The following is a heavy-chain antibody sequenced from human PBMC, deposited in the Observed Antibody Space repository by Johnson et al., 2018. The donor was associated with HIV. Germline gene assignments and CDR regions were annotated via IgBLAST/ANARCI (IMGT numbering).Heavy chain of an antibody. V-gene: IGHV3-9*01. Sequence: VQVVESGGGLVQPGRSLRVSCAASGFTFDDYAMHWVRQAPGKGLEWVSGISWNSGSIGYADSVKGRFTISRDNAKNSLYLQMNSLRAEDTALYYCAKGRDYSSSWWHAFDIWGQGTMVTVSS. J-gene: IGHJ3*02. D-gene: IGHD6-13*01. CDR1: GFTFDDYA. CDR3: AKGRDYSSSWWHAFDI. CDR2: ISWNSGSI.